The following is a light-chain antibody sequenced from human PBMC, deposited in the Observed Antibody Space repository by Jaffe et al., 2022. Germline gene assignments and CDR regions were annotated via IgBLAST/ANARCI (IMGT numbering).Light chain of an antibody. J-gene: IGLJ3*02. CDR3: CSYAGSNNWV. CDR2: EAN. V-gene: IGLV2-23*01. CDR1: SSDVGNYNL. Sequence: QSALTQPASVSGSPGQSITISCTGTSSDVGNYNLVSWYQHHPGKAPKLLIYEANKRPSGVSNRFSGSKSGNTASLTISGLQAEDEADYYCCSYAGSNNWVFGGGTKLTVL.